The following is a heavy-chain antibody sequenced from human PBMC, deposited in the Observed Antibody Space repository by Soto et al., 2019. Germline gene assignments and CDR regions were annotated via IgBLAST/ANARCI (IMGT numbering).Heavy chain of an antibody. J-gene: IGHJ3*01. CDR3: TRDTPLAFYNWNNDLT. D-gene: IGHD1-20*01. CDR1: GFTFSRYW. CDR2: INQDGSEK. V-gene: IGHV3-7*04. Sequence: GGSLRLSCAASGFTFSRYWMSWVRQAPGKGLEWVANINQDGSEKYYVDSVKGRFTISRDNAKNSLYLHMNSLRAEDTAVYYCTRDTPLAFYNWNNDLTWGQGTRVTVSS.